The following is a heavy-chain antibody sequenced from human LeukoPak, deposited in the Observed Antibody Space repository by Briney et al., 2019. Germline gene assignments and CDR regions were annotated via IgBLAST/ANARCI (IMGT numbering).Heavy chain of an antibody. CDR1: GFTFSNYA. J-gene: IGHJ6*02. D-gene: IGHD2-2*01. Sequence: KPGGSLRLSCAASGFTFSNYAMHWVRQAPGKGLEWVAVMSFEGNTKFYADSVKGRFTISRDNSKNTLFLRMDSLRVEDTAMYYCARDKGACSYCRRTSPFGMDVWGQGTTVTVSS. CDR3: ARDKGACSYCRRTSPFGMDV. CDR2: MSFEGNTK. V-gene: IGHV3-30-3*01.